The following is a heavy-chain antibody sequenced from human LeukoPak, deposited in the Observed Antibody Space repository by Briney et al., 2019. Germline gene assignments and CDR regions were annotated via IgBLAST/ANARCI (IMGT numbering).Heavy chain of an antibody. CDR1: GYTFTGYY. CDR2: INPNSGGT. CDR3: ARGFMVRGFYYMDV. Sequence: ASVKVSCKASGYTFTGYYMHWVRQAPGQGLEWMGWINPNSGGTNYAQKFQGRVTMTRDTSINTAYMELSRLRSDDTAVYYCARGFMVRGFYYMDVWGKGTTVTVSS. V-gene: IGHV1-2*02. J-gene: IGHJ6*03. D-gene: IGHD3-10*01.